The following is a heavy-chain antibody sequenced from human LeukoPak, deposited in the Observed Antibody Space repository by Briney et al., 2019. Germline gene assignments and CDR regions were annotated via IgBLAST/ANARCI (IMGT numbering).Heavy chain of an antibody. J-gene: IGHJ4*02. D-gene: IGHD3-10*01. CDR1: GGSISSHY. Sequence: SETLSLTCTVSGGSISSHYWSWIRQPPGKGLEWIGYIYYNGSTNYNPSLKSRVTISVDTSKNQFSLKLSSVTAADTAVYYCARALGVPYGSGSYYPFDYWGQGTLVTVSS. CDR3: ARALGVPYGSGSYYPFDY. CDR2: IYYNGST. V-gene: IGHV4-59*11.